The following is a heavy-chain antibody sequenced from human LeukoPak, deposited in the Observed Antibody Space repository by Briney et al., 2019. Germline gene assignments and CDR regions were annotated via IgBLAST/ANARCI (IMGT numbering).Heavy chain of an antibody. CDR1: GFTFSSCA. CDR3: ARDGDSSGWYRNFDY. D-gene: IGHD6-19*01. V-gene: IGHV3-7*01. CDR2: IKQDGSER. J-gene: IGHJ4*02. Sequence: PGGSLRLSFAASGFTFSSCAMSWVRQAPGKGLEWVANIKQDGSERYYVDSVKGRFTISRDNAKNSLFLHMNSLGAEDTAVYYCARDGDSSGWYRNFDYWGQGTLVTVSS.